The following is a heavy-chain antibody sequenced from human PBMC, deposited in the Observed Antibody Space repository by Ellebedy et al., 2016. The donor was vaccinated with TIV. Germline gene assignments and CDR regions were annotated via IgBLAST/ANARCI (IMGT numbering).Heavy chain of an antibody. J-gene: IGHJ3*02. D-gene: IGHD6-13*01. CDR3: ARGHSSSWYGFGAFDI. CDR1: GFTFSSYS. CDR2: ISSSSSYI. V-gene: IGHV3-21*01. Sequence: GESLKISXAASGFTFSSYSMNWVRQAPGKGLEWVSSISSSSSYIYYADSVKGRFTISRDNSKNTLYLQMNSLRAEDTAVYYCARGHSSSWYGFGAFDIWGQGTMVTVSS.